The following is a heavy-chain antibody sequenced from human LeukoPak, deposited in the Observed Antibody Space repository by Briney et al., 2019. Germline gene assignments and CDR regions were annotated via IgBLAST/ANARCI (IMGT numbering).Heavy chain of an antibody. V-gene: IGHV3-21*01. CDR1: GFTFNDYT. CDR3: ARERNFYYFDY. Sequence: GGSLRLSCAASGFTFNDYTMTWVRQAPGKGLEWVSSITGDCNYIFYADSVKGRFTISRDNAQHSLFLELNSLRGEDTAVDYCARERNFYYFDYWGQGALVTVSS. CDR2: ITGDCNYI. D-gene: IGHD3-3*01. J-gene: IGHJ4*02.